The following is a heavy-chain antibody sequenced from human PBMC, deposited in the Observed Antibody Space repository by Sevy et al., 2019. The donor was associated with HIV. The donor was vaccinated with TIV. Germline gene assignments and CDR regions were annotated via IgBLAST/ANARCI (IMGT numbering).Heavy chain of an antibody. CDR3: ARGTRYSGSYYLGDDAFDI. CDR2: IGTAGDT. CDR1: GFTFSYYD. V-gene: IGHV3-13*01. J-gene: IGHJ3*02. Sequence: GGSLRLSCAASGFTFSYYDMNWVRQATGKGLEWVSSIGTAGDTYYPGSVKGRFTISRENAKKSLYLQMNSLRAGDTAVYYCARGTRYSGSYYLGDDAFDIWGQGTMVTVSS. D-gene: IGHD1-26*01.